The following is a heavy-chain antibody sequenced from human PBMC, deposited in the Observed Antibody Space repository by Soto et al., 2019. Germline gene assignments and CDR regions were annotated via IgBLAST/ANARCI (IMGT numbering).Heavy chain of an antibody. V-gene: IGHV3-33*06. CDR3: AKGDDSGRAE. CDR1: GFIFSNYG. CDR2: IWYDGSNK. Sequence: QVQLVESGGGVVQPGRSLRLSCAASGFIFSNYGMHWVRQAPGKGLEWVAVIWYDGSNKNYADSVKGRFTISRDNSKNPLYLQMNRLRAEDTAVYYCAKGDDSGRAEWGQGTLVTVSS. D-gene: IGHD3-10*01. J-gene: IGHJ4*02.